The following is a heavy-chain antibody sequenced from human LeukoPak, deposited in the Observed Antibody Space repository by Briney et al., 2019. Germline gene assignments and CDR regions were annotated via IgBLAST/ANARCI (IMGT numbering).Heavy chain of an antibody. J-gene: IGHJ3*02. V-gene: IGHV4-30-2*01. CDR1: GGSISSGGYY. CDR2: VYHSGST. CDR3: ARAQRQWPSHAFDI. Sequence: SETLSLTCTVSGGSISSGGYYWSWIRQPPGKGLEWIGYVYHSGSTYYNPSLKSRVTISVDRSKNQFSLKLSSVTAADTAVYYCARAQRQWPSHAFDIWGQGTMVTVSS. D-gene: IGHD6-19*01.